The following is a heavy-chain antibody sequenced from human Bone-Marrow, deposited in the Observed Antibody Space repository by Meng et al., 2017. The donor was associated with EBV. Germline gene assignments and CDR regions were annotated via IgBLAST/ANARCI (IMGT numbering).Heavy chain of an antibody. J-gene: IGHJ2*01. CDR1: GGSFSGYY. CDR2: INHSGST. CDR3: ARSAKGYFGL. Sequence: QGRHTHGGAGLLKPSGTLSLTGAVYGGSFSGYYWSWIRQPPGKGLEWIGEINHSGSTNYSPSLKSRVTISVDTSKNQFSLKLSSVTAADTAVYYCARSAKGYFGLWGRGTLVPSPQ. V-gene: IGHV4-34*01.